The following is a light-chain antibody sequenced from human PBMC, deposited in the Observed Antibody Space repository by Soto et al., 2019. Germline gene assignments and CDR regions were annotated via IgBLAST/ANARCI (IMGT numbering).Light chain of an antibody. CDR3: CSYAGSGTYV. V-gene: IGLV2-23*01. Sequence: QSVLTQPASVSGSPGQSITISCTGTSSDVGSYNLVSWFQHHPGKAPKLMIYEDSKRPSGVSNRFSGSKSGNTASLTISGLQAEDDADYFCCSYAGSGTYVFGTGTKVPS. CDR1: SSDVGSYNL. J-gene: IGLJ1*01. CDR2: EDS.